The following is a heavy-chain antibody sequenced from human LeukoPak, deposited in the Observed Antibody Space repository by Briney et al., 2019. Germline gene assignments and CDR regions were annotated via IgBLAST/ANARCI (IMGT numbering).Heavy chain of an antibody. CDR1: GGSFSGYY. Sequence: PSETLSLTCAVYGGSFSGYYWSWIRQPPGKGLEWIGEINHSGSTNYNPSLKSRVTISVDTSKNQFSLKLSSVTAADTAVYYCARGYYGLDYWGQGTLVTVSS. CDR3: ARGYYGLDY. J-gene: IGHJ4*02. D-gene: IGHD3-22*01. V-gene: IGHV4-34*01. CDR2: INHSGST.